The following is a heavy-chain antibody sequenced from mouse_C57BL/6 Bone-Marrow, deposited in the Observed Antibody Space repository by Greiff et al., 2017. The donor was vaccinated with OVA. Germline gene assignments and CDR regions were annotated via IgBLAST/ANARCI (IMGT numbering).Heavy chain of an antibody. D-gene: IGHD1-1*01. V-gene: IGHV14-1*01. CDR2: IDPEDGDT. CDR1: GFNIKDYY. CDR3: TTLIATVVDWYFDV. J-gene: IGHJ1*03. Sequence: VHVKQSGAELVRPGASVTLSCTASGFNIKDYYMHWVKQRPEQGLLWIGRIDPEDGDTEYAPKFQGKATMTADTSSNTTYLQLSSLTSEDTAVYYCTTLIATVVDWYFDVWGTGTTVTVSS.